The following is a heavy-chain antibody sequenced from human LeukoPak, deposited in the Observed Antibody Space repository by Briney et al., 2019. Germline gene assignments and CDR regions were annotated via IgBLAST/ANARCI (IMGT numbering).Heavy chain of an antibody. Sequence: GGSLRLSCAASGFTFSSYAMSWVRQAPGEGLEWVSAISGSGGSTYYADSVKGRFTISRDNSKNTLYLQMNSLRAEDTAVYYCARSPYDFWSGYPKDYYYYMDVWGKGTTVTVSS. J-gene: IGHJ6*03. CDR2: ISGSGGST. V-gene: IGHV3-23*01. D-gene: IGHD3-3*01. CDR3: ARSPYDFWSGYPKDYYYYMDV. CDR1: GFTFSSYA.